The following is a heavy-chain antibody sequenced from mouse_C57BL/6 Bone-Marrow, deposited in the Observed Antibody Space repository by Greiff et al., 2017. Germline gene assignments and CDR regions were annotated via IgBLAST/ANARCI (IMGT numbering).Heavy chain of an antibody. CDR1: GYSFTDYN. CDR3: ARSGTGFYFYY. Sequence: VQLQQSGPELVKPGASVKISCKASGYSFTDYNMNWVKQSNGKSLEWIGVINPNSGTTRYNQKFKGKATLTVDQSSRTAYLQLHSLTSEDSSVYYCARSGTGFYFYYWGQGTTLTVSS. J-gene: IGHJ2*01. CDR2: INPNSGTT. D-gene: IGHD4-1*01. V-gene: IGHV1-39*01.